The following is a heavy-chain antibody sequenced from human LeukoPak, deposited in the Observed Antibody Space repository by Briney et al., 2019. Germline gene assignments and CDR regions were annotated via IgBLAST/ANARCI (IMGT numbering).Heavy chain of an antibody. V-gene: IGHV3-21*01. Sequence: GGSLRLSCAASGFTFSSYSMNWVRQAPGKRLEWVSSISSSSSYIYYADSVKGRFTISRDNAKNSLYLQMNSLRAEDTAVYYCARDHEYYDFWSGYFTAEYFQHWGQGTLVTVSS. D-gene: IGHD3-3*01. CDR3: ARDHEYYDFWSGYFTAEYFQH. J-gene: IGHJ1*01. CDR1: GFTFSSYS. CDR2: ISSSSSYI.